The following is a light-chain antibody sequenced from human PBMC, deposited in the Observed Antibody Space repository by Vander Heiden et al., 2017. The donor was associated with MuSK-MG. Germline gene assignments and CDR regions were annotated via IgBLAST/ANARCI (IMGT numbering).Light chain of an antibody. CDR1: SSDVGGYNY. Sequence: QSALTQPRSVSGSPGPSSTISCTGTSSDVGGYNYVSWYQQHPCKAPKLMIYDVSTRPSGVPDRLSGSKSGNTASLTISGLQAEDEADYYCCSYAGSYTSDVVFGGGTKLTVL. J-gene: IGLJ2*01. V-gene: IGLV2-11*01. CDR2: DVS. CDR3: CSYAGSYTSDVV.